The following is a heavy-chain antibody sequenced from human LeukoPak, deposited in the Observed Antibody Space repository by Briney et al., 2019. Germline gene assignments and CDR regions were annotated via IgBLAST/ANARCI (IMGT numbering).Heavy chain of an antibody. V-gene: IGHV1-46*01. J-gene: IGHJ4*02. Sequence: ASVKVSCKASGYTFTSYYMHWVRQAPGRGLEWMGIINPSGGSTSYAQKFQGRVTMTRDTSINTAYMEMNRLRSDDTAVYYSAREMYAVGATRGDYWGQGTLVTVSS. CDR3: AREMYAVGATRGDY. CDR1: GYTFTSYY. CDR2: INPSGGST. D-gene: IGHD1-26*01.